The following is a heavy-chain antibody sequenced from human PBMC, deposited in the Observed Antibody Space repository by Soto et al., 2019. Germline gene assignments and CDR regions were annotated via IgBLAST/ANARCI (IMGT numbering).Heavy chain of an antibody. V-gene: IGHV1-8*01. CDR1: GYTFTSYD. D-gene: IGHD6-13*01. CDR3: ARTTISAAGNYYYYYGMDV. Sequence: QVQLVQSGAEVKKPGASVKVSCKASGYTFTSYDINWVRQATGQGLEWMGWMNPNSGNTGYAQKFQGRVTMTRNTSKSTAYMELSSLRSEDTAVYYCARTTISAAGNYYYYYGMDVWGQGTTVTVSS. CDR2: MNPNSGNT. J-gene: IGHJ6*02.